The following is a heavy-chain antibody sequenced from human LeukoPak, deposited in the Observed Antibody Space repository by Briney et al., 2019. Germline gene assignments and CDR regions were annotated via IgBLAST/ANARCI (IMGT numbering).Heavy chain of an antibody. J-gene: IGHJ4*02. Sequence: TGGSLRLSCAAPGFTFSSYAMSWVRQAPGKGLEWVSAISDSGGSTYYADSVKGRFTISRDNSKNTLYLQMNSLRAEDTAVYYCAKVRGGWRNYFDYWGQGTLVTVSS. V-gene: IGHV3-23*01. D-gene: IGHD6-19*01. CDR1: GFTFSSYA. CDR2: ISDSGGST. CDR3: AKVRGGWRNYFDY.